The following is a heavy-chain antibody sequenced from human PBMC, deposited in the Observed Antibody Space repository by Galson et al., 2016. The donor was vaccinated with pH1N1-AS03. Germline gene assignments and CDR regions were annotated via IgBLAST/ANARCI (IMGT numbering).Heavy chain of an antibody. CDR1: GASVSHYASY. D-gene: IGHD1-26*01. CDR2: VSARGTT. J-gene: IGHJ3*02. Sequence: ETLSLTCSVSGASVSHYASYWGWIRQAPGKGLEWIATVSARGTTYHNPSLDSRLTISLDTSKNQFSLRLRSVTAADTALYYCARVKWDRDIPSNDAFDILGPGTMVTVSS. CDR3: ARVKWDRDIPSNDAFDI. V-gene: IGHV4-39*07.